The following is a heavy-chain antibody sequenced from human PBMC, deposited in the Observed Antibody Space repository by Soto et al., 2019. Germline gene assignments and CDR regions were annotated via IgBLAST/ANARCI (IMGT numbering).Heavy chain of an antibody. J-gene: IGHJ5*02. V-gene: IGHV4-30-4*01. Sequence: QVQLQESGPGLVKPSQTLSLTCTVSGDSMGSGDYYWTWIRQPPGKGLERIGYIYYIGTTFYNPSLASRVNISIDTSKNHFSLRLTSVTAADTAVYYCSRGSTYYGFLTWGQGTLVTVSS. D-gene: IGHD3-10*01. CDR3: SRGSTYYGFLT. CDR2: IYYIGTT. CDR1: GDSMGSGDYY.